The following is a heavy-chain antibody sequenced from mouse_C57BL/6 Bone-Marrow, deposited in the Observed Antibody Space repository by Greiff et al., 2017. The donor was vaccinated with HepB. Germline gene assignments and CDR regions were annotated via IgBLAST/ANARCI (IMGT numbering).Heavy chain of an antibody. CDR2: ISNLAYSI. V-gene: IGHV5-15*01. J-gene: IGHJ4*01. Sequence: DVQLVESGGGLVQPGGSLKLSCAASGFTFSDYGMAWVRQAPRKGPEWVAFISNLAYSIYYADTVTGRFTISRENAKNTLYLESSSLRSEYTVMYYCARENYDVSRYYYAMDYWGQGTSVTVSS. CDR3: ARENYDVSRYYYAMDY. CDR1: GFTFSDYG. D-gene: IGHD1-1*01.